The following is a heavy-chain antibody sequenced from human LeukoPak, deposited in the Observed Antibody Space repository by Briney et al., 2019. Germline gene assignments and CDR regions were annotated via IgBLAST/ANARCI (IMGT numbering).Heavy chain of an antibody. Sequence: PGGSLRLSCAASGFTFSSYAMSWVRQAPGQGLEWVSAISGSGGSTYYADSVKGRFTISRDNSKNTLYLQMNSLRAEDTAVYYCAKGYGVGATNYYYYYMDVWGKGTTVTVSS. CDR2: ISGSGGST. CDR3: AKGYGVGATNYYYYYMDV. V-gene: IGHV3-23*01. J-gene: IGHJ6*03. CDR1: GFTFSSYA. D-gene: IGHD1-26*01.